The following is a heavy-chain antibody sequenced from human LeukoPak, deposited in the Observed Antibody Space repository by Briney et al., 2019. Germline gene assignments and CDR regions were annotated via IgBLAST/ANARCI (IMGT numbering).Heavy chain of an antibody. J-gene: IGHJ3*02. D-gene: IGHD3-16*01. V-gene: IGHV4-61*08. CDR3: ARVLGDAFDI. Sequence: PSETLSLTCTVSGGSISSGGYYWGWIRQPPGRGLEWIGYIYYSGSTNYNPSLKSRVTISVDTSKNQFSLKLSSVTAADTAVYYCARVLGDAFDIWGQGTMVTVSS. CDR2: IYYSGST. CDR1: GGSISSGGYY.